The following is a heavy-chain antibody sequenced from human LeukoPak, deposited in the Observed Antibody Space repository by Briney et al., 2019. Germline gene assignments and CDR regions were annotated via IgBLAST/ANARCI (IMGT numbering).Heavy chain of an antibody. CDR1: GFTFSSYV. Sequence: GGSLRLSCAASGFTFSSYVMNWVRQAPGKGLEWVSVITGSGGSTYYADSVKGRFTISRDNSKNTLYLQMDSLRAEDTAVYYCAKRQSESTRTPGNHFDFWGQGTLVTVSS. CDR3: AKRQSESTRTPGNHFDF. D-gene: IGHD5-24*01. J-gene: IGHJ4*02. CDR2: ITGSGGST. V-gene: IGHV3-23*01.